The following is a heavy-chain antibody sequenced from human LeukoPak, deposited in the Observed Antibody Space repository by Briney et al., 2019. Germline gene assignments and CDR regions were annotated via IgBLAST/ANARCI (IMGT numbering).Heavy chain of an antibody. V-gene: IGHV4-59*01. D-gene: IGHD1-26*01. CDR1: GGSISSYY. Sequence: PSETLSLTCTVSGGSISSYYWSWIRQPPGKGLEWIGYIYYSGSTNYNPSLKSRVTISVDTSKNQFSLKLSSVTAADTAVYYCARVVGAIRDWGQGTLVTVSS. J-gene: IGHJ4*02. CDR3: ARVVGAIRD. CDR2: IYYSGST.